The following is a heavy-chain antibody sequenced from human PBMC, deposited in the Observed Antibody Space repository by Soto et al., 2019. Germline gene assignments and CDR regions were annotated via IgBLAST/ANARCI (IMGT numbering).Heavy chain of an antibody. CDR3: ARSRAFDI. J-gene: IGHJ3*02. CDR2: ISTRSDV. V-gene: IGHV3-21*04. CDR1: EFSLSTYS. Sequence: PGGSLRLSCTASEFSLSTYSMNWVRQAPGKGLEWVSSISTRSDVYYADSVKGRFTISRDNAKNSLYPQMNSLRAEDTAVYYCARSRAFDIWGQGTMVTVSS.